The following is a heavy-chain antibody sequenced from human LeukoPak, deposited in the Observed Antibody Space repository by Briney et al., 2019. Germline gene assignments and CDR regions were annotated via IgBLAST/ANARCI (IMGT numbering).Heavy chain of an antibody. Sequence: GESLKISCRGSGYSFTTYWIGWVRQMPGKGLEWMGIIYPGDSDTRYSPSFQGQVTMSADKSISTAYLQWTTLKASDTATYYCARRSSSSSSDWFDPWGQGTLVTVSS. CDR2: IYPGDSDT. CDR3: ARRSSSSSSDWFDP. J-gene: IGHJ5*02. V-gene: IGHV5-51*01. D-gene: IGHD6-6*01. CDR1: GYSFTTYW.